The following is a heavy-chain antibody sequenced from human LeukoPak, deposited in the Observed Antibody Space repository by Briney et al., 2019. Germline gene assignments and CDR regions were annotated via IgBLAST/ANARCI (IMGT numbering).Heavy chain of an antibody. CDR1: GGTFSSYA. CDR2: IIPILGIA. V-gene: IGHV1-69*04. J-gene: IGHJ4*02. D-gene: IGHD4-23*01. CDR3: ARDEGYGGNSDY. Sequence: ASVKVFCKASGGTFSSYAISWVRQAPGQGLEWMGRIIPILGIANYAQKFQGRVTITADKSTSTAYIELSSLRSEDTAVYHCARDEGYGGNSDYWGQGTLVTVSS.